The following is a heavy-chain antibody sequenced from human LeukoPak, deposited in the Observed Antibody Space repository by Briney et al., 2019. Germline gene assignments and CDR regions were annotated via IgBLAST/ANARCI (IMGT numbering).Heavy chain of an antibody. CDR3: ARDPPLFDP. V-gene: IGHV3-48*04. CDR2: IDLSGSTL. J-gene: IGHJ5*02. CDR1: GFTFSSYT. Sequence: PGGSLRLSCAASGFTFSSYTMNWVRQAPGKGLEWVSYIDLSGSTLHCVDSVKGRFTISRDNAKNSLYLQMNSLRAEDTAVYYCARDPPLFDPWGRGTLVAVSS.